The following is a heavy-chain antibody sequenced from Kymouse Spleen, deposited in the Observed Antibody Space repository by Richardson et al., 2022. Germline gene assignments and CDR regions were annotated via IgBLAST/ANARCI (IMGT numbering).Heavy chain of an antibody. V-gene: IGHV3-21*03. J-gene: IGHJ4*02. CDR2: ISSSSSYI. CDR1: GFTFSSYS. D-gene: IGHD5-18,IGHD5-18*01. Sequence: EVQLVESGGGLVKPGGSLRLSCAASGFTFSSYSMNWVRQAPGKGLEWVSSISSSSSYIYYADSVKGRFTISRDNAKNSLYLQMNSLRAEDTAVYYCARDEGDTAMVTGFDYWGQGTLVTVSS. CDR3: ARDEGDTAMVTGFDY.